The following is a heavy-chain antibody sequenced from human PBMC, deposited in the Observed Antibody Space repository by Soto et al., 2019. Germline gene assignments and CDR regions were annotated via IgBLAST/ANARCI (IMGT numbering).Heavy chain of an antibody. CDR3: ARDEPQYYDSSGYYLAWFDY. CDR1: GYTFTSYG. Sequence: GASVKVSCKASGYTFTSYGISWVRQAPGQGLEWMGWISAYNGNTNYARKLQGRVTMTTDTSTSTAYMELRSLRSDDTAVYYCARDEPQYYDSSGYYLAWFDYWGQGTLVTVSS. D-gene: IGHD3-22*01. V-gene: IGHV1-18*01. J-gene: IGHJ4*02. CDR2: ISAYNGNT.